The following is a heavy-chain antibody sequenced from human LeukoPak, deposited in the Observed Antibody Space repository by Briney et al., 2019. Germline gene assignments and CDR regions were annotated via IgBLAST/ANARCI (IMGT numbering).Heavy chain of an antibody. CDR1: GDSISSGGYC. CDR3: ARGGTSAGNWGYYIDY. Sequence: SETLSLTCTVSGDSISSGGYCWSWVRQPAGKGLEWIGRIETTGNTNYNPSLKSRVTISLDTSNNQFSLKLTSVTAADTAVYYCARGGTSAGNWGYYIDYWGQGTLVTVSS. CDR2: IETTGNT. D-gene: IGHD7-27*01. J-gene: IGHJ4*02. V-gene: IGHV4-61*02.